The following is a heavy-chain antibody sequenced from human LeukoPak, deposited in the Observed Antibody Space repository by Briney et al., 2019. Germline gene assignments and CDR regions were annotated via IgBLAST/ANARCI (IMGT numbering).Heavy chain of an antibody. CDR3: AKVLRMRIFDY. Sequence: GGSLRLSCAASGFTFSSYAMSWVRQAPGEGLEWVSAISGSGGSTYYADSVKGRFTISRDNSKNPLYLQMNSLRAEDMAVYYCAKVLRMRIFDYWGQGTLVTVSS. V-gene: IGHV3-23*01. CDR2: ISGSGGST. D-gene: IGHD3-9*01. CDR1: GFTFSSYA. J-gene: IGHJ4*02.